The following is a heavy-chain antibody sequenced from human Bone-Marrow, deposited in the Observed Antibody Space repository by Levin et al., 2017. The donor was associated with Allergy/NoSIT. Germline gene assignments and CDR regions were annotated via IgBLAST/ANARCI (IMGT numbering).Heavy chain of an antibody. V-gene: IGHV3-11*01. CDR3: ARDVTGSSASYAFDV. J-gene: IGHJ3*01. Sequence: GGSLRLSCAASGFSMRDYLMTWIRQAPGKGLEWVSYISSSGISIYSADSVKGRFTISRDIATNSLYLQMTGLRADDTAVYYCARDVTGSSASYAFDVWGQGTVVTVSS. D-gene: IGHD2-21*02. CDR2: ISSSGISI. CDR1: GFSMRDYL.